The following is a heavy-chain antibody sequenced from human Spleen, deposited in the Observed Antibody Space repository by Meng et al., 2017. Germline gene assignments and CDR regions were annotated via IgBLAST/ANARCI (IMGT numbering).Heavy chain of an antibody. CDR2: IIPNSGDT. J-gene: IGHJ4*02. CDR1: GYPFTAYY. CDR3: VRDENISLGKLFGDY. D-gene: IGHD2-21*01. V-gene: IGHV1-2*06. Sequence: GRLVQAGAEVKEPGASVRVPCKPSGYPFTAYYIHWVRQAPGQGLEWMGHIIPNSGDTLYAPKFQGRVSMTADTSIGTAYVELSGLRSDDTAIYYCVRDENISLGKLFGDYWGQGTLVTVSS.